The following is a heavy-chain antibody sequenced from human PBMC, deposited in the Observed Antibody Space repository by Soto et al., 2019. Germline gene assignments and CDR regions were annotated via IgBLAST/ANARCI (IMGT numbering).Heavy chain of an antibody. CDR3: ARDEGDSGWYYFDY. CDR2: IWYDGSNK. V-gene: IGHV3-33*01. J-gene: IGHJ4*02. Sequence: QVQLVESGGGVVQPGRSLRLSCAASGFTFSSYGMHWVRQAPGKGLEWVAVIWYDGSNKFYADSVKGRFTISRDNSTNTLYLQMNSQRAEDTAVYYCARDEGDSGWYYFDYWGQGTLVTVSS. D-gene: IGHD6-19*01. CDR1: GFTFSSYG.